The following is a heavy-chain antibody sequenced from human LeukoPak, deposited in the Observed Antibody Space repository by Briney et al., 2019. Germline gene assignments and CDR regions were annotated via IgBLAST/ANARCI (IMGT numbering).Heavy chain of an antibody. V-gene: IGHV4-38-2*02. CDR3: ARESKAASGWFDP. CDR2: IYHSGST. D-gene: IGHD6-6*01. Sequence: PSETLSLTCTVSGYSISSGYYWGWIRQPPGKGPEWIGSIYHSGSTYCNPSLKSRVTISVDTSKNQFSLKLSSVTAADTAVYYCARESKAASGWFDPWGQGTLVTVSS. CDR1: GYSISSGYY. J-gene: IGHJ5*02.